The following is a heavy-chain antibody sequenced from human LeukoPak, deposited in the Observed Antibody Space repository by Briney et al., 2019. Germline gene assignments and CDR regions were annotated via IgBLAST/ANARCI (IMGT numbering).Heavy chain of an antibody. V-gene: IGHV5-51*01. CDR3: ARPLDAVAGTSSDY. J-gene: IGHJ4*02. D-gene: IGHD6-19*01. CDR2: IYPGDSDT. CDR1: GSRFTSYW. Sequence: ESLKISCKGSGSRFTSYWIGRVRQMPGKGLEWMGIIYPGDSDTRYSPSFQRQETRSADRSIGTTSLQWSSLKASDTAMYYCARPLDAVAGTSSDYWGQGTLVTVSS.